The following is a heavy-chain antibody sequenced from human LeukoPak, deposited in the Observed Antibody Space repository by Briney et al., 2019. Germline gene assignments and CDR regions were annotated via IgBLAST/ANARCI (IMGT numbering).Heavy chain of an antibody. CDR1: GFTFSSYA. CDR2: ISYDGSNK. J-gene: IGHJ4*02. D-gene: IGHD6-19*01. V-gene: IGHV3-30*04. Sequence: PGGSLRLSCAASGFTFSSYAMHWVRQAPGKGLEGVAVISYDGSNKYYADSVKGRFTISRDNSKNTLYLQMNSLRAEDTAVYYCASGQWLPTGPPPHYWGQGTLVTVSS. CDR3: ASGQWLPTGPPPHY.